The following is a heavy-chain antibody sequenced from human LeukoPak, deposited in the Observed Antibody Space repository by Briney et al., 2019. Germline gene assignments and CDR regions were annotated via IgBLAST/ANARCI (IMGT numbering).Heavy chain of an antibody. Sequence: ASVKVSCKASGYIFTSYDINWVRQATGQGPEWMAWMNPNSGNTGYAQKFQGRITMTRDTSVSTAYMELSSLSSEDTAVYYCARGPIMVRGVIMAHSVGGMDVWGQGTTVTVSS. D-gene: IGHD3-10*01. CDR2: MNPNSGNT. V-gene: IGHV1-8*01. CDR1: GYIFTSYD. CDR3: ARGPIMVRGVIMAHSVGGMDV. J-gene: IGHJ6*02.